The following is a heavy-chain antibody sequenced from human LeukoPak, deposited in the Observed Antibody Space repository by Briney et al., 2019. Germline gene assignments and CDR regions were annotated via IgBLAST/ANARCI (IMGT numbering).Heavy chain of an antibody. CDR2: IIPIFGTA. V-gene: IGHV1-69*13. CDR3: ARVSHPPYINYVEFHYAMDV. CDR1: GGTFSIYA. Sequence: SVKVSCKASGGTFSIYAISWVRQAPGQGLEWMGGIIPIFGTANYAQKFQGRVTITADESTSTAYMELRSLRSDDTAVYYCARVSHPPYINYVEFHYAMDVWGQGTTVTVSS. J-gene: IGHJ6*02. D-gene: IGHD4-11*01.